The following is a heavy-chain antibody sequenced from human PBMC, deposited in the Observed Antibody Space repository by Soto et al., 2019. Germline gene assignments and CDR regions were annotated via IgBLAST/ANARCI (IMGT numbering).Heavy chain of an antibody. V-gene: IGHV4-59*01. D-gene: IGHD3-22*01. J-gene: IGHJ3*02. CDR3: ARDPTDYYDSSATLDAFDI. CDR1: GGSISSYY. Sequence: SETLSLTCTVSGGSISSYYWSWIRQPSGKGLEWIGYIYYSGSTNYNPSLKSRVTISVDTSKNQFSLKLSSVTAADTAVYYCARDPTDYYDSSATLDAFDIWGQGTMVTVSS. CDR2: IYYSGST.